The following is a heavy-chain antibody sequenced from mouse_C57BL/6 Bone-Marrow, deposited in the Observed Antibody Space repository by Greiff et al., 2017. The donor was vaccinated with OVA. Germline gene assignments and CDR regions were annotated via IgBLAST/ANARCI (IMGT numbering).Heavy chain of an antibody. CDR2: IDPETGGT. V-gene: IGHV1-15*01. CDR3: TSPSLYDYDEGYYFDY. CDR1: GYTFTDYE. D-gene: IGHD2-4*01. Sequence: VQLQQSGAELVRPGASVTLSCKASGYTFTDYEMHWVKQTPVHGLEWIGAIDPETGGTAYNQKFKGKAILTADKSSSTAYMELRSLTSEDSAVYYCTSPSLYDYDEGYYFDYWGQGTTLTVSS. J-gene: IGHJ2*01.